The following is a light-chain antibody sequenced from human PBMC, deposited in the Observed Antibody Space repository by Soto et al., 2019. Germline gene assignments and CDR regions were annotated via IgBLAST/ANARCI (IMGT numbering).Light chain of an antibody. CDR3: SSDAGSNNWV. CDR2: EVS. CDR1: SSDVGGSNY. V-gene: IGLV2-8*01. J-gene: IGLJ3*02. Sequence: QSALTQPPSASGSPGQSVTISCTGTSSDVGGSNYVSWYQQHPGKAPKLMIYEVSKLPSGVPDRFSGCKSGNTASLTVSGLQAEDEADYYCSSDAGSNNWVFGGGTKLTVL.